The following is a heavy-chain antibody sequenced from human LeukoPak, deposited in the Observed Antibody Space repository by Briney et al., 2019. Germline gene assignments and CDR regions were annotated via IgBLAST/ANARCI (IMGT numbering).Heavy chain of an antibody. CDR1: GFAFSSYS. J-gene: IGHJ4*02. CDR2: ISSSSSTI. CDR3: VKDYQVGNSPAFGDY. D-gene: IGHD1-26*01. V-gene: IGHV3-48*01. Sequence: GGYLRLSCAASGFAFSSYSMKWVRQAPGKGLEWVSYISSSSSTIYYADSVKGRFTISRDNSRNTMYLQMNSLRVEDTAVYYCVKDYQVGNSPAFGDYWGQGTLVTISS.